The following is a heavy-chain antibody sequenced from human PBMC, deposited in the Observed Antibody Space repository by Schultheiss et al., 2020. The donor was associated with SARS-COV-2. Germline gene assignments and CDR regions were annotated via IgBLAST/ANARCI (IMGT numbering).Heavy chain of an antibody. D-gene: IGHD3-16*01. J-gene: IGHJ4*02. V-gene: IGHV4-59*12. Sequence: SETLSLTFTVSGGSISSYYWSWIRQHPGKGLEWIGEIYHSGSTNYNPSLKSRVTISIDTSKNQFSLKIGSVTAADTAVYYCARGDVGGFDYWGQGTLVTVSS. CDR3: ARGDVGGFDY. CDR1: GGSISSYY. CDR2: IYHSGST.